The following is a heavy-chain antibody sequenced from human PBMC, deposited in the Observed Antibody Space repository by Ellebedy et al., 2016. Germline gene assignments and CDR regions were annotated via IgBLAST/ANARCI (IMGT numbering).Heavy chain of an antibody. Sequence: ASVKVSCKASGYTFTSYDINWVRQATGQGLEWMGWMNPNSGNTGYAQKFQGRVTMTRNTSISTAYMELSSLRSEDTAVYYCAREESGYLAYYYYYYGMDVWGQGTTVTVSS. CDR3: AREESGYLAYYYYYYGMDV. V-gene: IGHV1-8*01. CDR2: MNPNSGNT. CDR1: GYTFTSYD. J-gene: IGHJ6*02. D-gene: IGHD3-3*01.